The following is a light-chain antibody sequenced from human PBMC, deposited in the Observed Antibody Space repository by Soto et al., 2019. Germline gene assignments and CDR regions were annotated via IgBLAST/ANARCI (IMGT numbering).Light chain of an antibody. CDR1: QRVSSSY. V-gene: IGKV3-20*01. CDR2: GAS. Sequence: EIVLTQSPGTLSLSPGERATLSCRASQRVSSSYLAWYQQKPGQATRLLIYGASSRATGIPDRFSGSGSGTDFTLTISRLEPEDFAVYYCQQYGSSPPYTVGQGTKLEIK. CDR3: QQYGSSPPYT. J-gene: IGKJ2*01.